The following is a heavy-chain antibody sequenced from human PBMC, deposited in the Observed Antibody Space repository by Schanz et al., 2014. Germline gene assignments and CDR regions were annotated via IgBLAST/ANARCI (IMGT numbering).Heavy chain of an antibody. CDR1: GFSFSRYG. J-gene: IGHJ4*02. CDR2: ISHDGVDK. V-gene: IGHV3-30*03. D-gene: IGHD3-10*01. CDR3: ARDEMPMGDYGAGSDWMY. Sequence: QIQLVESGGGVVQPGTSLRLSCTISGFSFSRYGMHWVRQAPGKGLEWVAVISHDGVDKYHAASVKGRFSISRDNSKNTLYLQMDSLRVEDTALDYCARDEMPMGDYGAGSDWMYWGQGSLVTVSP.